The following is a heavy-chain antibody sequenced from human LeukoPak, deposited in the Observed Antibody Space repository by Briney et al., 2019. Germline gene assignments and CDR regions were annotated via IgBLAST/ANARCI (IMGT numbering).Heavy chain of an antibody. Sequence: GASVKVSCKASGYTFTSYDINWVRQATGQGLEWMGWMNPNSGNTGYAQKFQGRVTMTRNTSISTAYMELSSLRSEDTAVYYCARDRCHWGSCVWGAFDIWGQGTMVTVSS. J-gene: IGHJ3*02. CDR3: ARDRCHWGSCVWGAFDI. CDR1: GYTFTSYD. V-gene: IGHV1-8*01. D-gene: IGHD3-16*01. CDR2: MNPNSGNT.